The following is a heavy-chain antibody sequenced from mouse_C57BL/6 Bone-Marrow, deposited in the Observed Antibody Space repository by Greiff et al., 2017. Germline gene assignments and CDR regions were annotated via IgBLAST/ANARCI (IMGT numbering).Heavy chain of an antibody. J-gene: IGHJ2*01. CDR1: GYTFTSYG. Sequence: VQLQQSGAELARPGASVKLSCTASGYTFTSYGISWVKQRTGQGLEWIGKIYPRSGNTYYHEKFKGKATLTADKSSSTAYMKLRSLTSEDSAVYYCAGQARGLFDYWGQGTTLTVSS. V-gene: IGHV1-81*01. CDR2: IYPRSGNT. CDR3: AGQARGLFDY.